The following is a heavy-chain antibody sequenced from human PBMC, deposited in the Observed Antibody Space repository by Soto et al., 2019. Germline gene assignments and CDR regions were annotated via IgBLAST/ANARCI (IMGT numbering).Heavy chain of an antibody. J-gene: IGHJ4*02. CDR2: ISTEGAYM. Sequence: EVQLVESGGGLVKAGGSLRLFCTASGFTFRNYNMNWVRQAPGKGLEWVSYISTEGAYMFYADSVKGRFTISRDNAQNSLFLQIDSPSAEDTAVYYCARDIASPGGDYFDSWGQGTLVTVSS. D-gene: IGHD2-21*01. CDR3: ARDIASPGGDYFDS. V-gene: IGHV3-21*06. CDR1: GFTFRNYN.